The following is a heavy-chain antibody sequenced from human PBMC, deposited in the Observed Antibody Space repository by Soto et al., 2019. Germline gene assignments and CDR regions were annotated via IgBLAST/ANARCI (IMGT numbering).Heavy chain of an antibody. Sequence: EVQLVESGGGLVQPGGSLRLTCAASGFTFRSFDFHWVRQATGKGLEWVATIGTIGDTYYPVSVKGRFTVSRENANSSVSLQMDSLRVGDTAVYFGVRGQEVGAHFFDSWGQGTPVTVSS. D-gene: IGHD2-15*01. CDR2: IGTIGDT. J-gene: IGHJ4*02. CDR3: VRGQEVGAHFFDS. CDR1: GFTFRSFD. V-gene: IGHV3-13*01.